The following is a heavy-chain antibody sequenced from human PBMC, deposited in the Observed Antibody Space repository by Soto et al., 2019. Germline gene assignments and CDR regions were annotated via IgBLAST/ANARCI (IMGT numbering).Heavy chain of an antibody. V-gene: IGHV3-23*01. CDR1: GFSFNNYA. J-gene: IGHJ4*02. D-gene: IGHD2-2*01. CDR2: ISDSGST. CDR3: AQDVGGQYCTPTSCLYCFRS. Sequence: EVQLLESGGGLVQPGGSLRLSCAASGFSFNNYAMNWVRQAPGQGLAWVSTISDSGSTYYADSVKGRFTISRDNSKNTMYLQMRSLRAEDTAVYFCAQDVGGQYCTPTSCLYCFRSWGRGPLVTVSS.